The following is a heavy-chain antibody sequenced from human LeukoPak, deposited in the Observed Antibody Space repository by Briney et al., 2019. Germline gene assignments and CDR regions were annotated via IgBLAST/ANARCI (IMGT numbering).Heavy chain of an antibody. D-gene: IGHD3-10*01. CDR2: IYYNGST. CDR3: ARHKMVRGIGYYYYMDV. J-gene: IGHJ6*03. Sequence: KPSETLSLTCTVSGGSISTSSYYWGWIRQPPGKGLQWIGSIYYNGSTYYNPSLKSRVIISVDTSKNQFSLKLSSVTAADIAVYYCARHKMVRGIGYYYYMDVWGKGTTVTTSS. V-gene: IGHV4-39*01. CDR1: GGSISTSSYY.